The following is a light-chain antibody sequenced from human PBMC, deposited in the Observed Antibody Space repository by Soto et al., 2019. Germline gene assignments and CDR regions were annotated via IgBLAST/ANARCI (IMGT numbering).Light chain of an antibody. Sequence: DIQITQSPSSLSASVGDRVTITCRARQSISSHLNWDQHKPGRPPRLLIFASSILEGGVPSRFSGSRSESYFSLAIDSLQPEDVATYYCQHSYITPRYTFGQGTKVEI. CDR3: QHSYITPRYT. CDR1: QSISSH. J-gene: IGKJ2*01. V-gene: IGKV1-39*01. CDR2: ASS.